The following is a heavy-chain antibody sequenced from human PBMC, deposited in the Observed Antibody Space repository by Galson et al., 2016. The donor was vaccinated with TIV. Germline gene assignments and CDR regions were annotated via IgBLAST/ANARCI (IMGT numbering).Heavy chain of an antibody. CDR3: ASVNWARAFGY. Sequence: SVKVSCKASGYIFINYYIHWVRQAPGQGLEWLGWFNPDSGATQYAQKFQGRVTMTRDTSISTAYMELRRLISDDTAVYYCASVNWARAFGYWGQGTQVTVSS. CDR2: FNPDSGAT. CDR1: GYIFINYY. J-gene: IGHJ4*02. D-gene: IGHD7-27*01. V-gene: IGHV1-2*02.